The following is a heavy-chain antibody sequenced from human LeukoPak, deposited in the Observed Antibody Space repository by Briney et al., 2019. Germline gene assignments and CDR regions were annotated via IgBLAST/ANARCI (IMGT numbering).Heavy chain of an antibody. Sequence: GGSLRLSCAASGFTFSSYSMNWVRQAPGKGLEWVSSISSSSSYIYYADSEKGRFTISRDNAKNSLYLQMNSLRAEDTAVYYCARDAGGGSKNLDYWGQGTLVTVSS. CDR1: GFTFSSYS. D-gene: IGHD3-16*01. V-gene: IGHV3-21*01. CDR2: ISSSSSYI. J-gene: IGHJ4*02. CDR3: ARDAGGGSKNLDY.